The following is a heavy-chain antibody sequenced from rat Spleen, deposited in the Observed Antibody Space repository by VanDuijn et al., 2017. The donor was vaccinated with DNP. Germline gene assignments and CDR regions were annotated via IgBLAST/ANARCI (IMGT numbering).Heavy chain of an antibody. CDR1: GFTFSAYY. CDR3: ARWATVPYWYFDF. V-gene: IGHV5-25*01. CDR2: IGSPAYAP. J-gene: IGHJ1*01. D-gene: IGHD1-11*01. Sequence: EVQLVESGGGLVQPGRSLKLSCAASGFTFSAYYMAWVRQAPAKGLEWVAYIGSPAYAPYYTDSVKGRFAISRDNAKSTLYLQMDSLRSEDTATYYCARWATVPYWYFDFWGPGTMVTVSS.